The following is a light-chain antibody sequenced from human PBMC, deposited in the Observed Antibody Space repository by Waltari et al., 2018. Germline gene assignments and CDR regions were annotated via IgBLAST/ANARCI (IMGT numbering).Light chain of an antibody. CDR1: SSDVGAHNY. V-gene: IGLV2-14*03. Sequence: QSALTQPASVSGSPEQSIAISCAGTSSDVGAHNYVFWYQQHPGKAPKLILYNVSNRHSGISDRFSGSKSGNTASLTISGLQAEDEADYYCTSFTTSRTYVFGTGTKVAVL. CDR2: NVS. J-gene: IGLJ1*01. CDR3: TSFTTSRTYV.